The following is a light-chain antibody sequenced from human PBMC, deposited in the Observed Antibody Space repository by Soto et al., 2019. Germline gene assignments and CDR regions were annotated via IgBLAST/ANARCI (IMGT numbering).Light chain of an antibody. CDR3: QQRSNWPL. J-gene: IGKJ5*01. CDR1: QSVSVY. Sequence: EIVLTQSPATLSLSPGERATLSCRASQSVSVYLAWYQQKPGQAPRLLIYGASTRATGIPARFSGSRSGTDFTLTISSLEPEDFAVYYCQQRSNWPLFGQGTRLEI. V-gene: IGKV3-11*01. CDR2: GAS.